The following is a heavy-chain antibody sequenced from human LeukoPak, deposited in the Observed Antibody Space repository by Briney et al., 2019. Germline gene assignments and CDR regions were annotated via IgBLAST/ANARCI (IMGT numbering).Heavy chain of an antibody. CDR3: ARVFLPPDYYDSSGYYYGGFDY. V-gene: IGHV4-34*01. CDR1: GGSFSGYY. J-gene: IGHJ4*02. CDR2: INHSGST. D-gene: IGHD3-22*01. Sequence: SETLSLTCAVYGGSFSGYYWSWIRQPPGKGLEWIGEINHSGSTNYNPSLKSRVTISVDTSKNQFSLKLSSVTAADTAVYYCARVFLPPDYYDSSGYYYGGFDYWGQGTLVTVSS.